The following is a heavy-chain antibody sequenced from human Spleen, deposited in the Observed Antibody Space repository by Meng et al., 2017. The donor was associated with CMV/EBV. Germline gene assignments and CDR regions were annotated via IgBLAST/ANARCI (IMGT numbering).Heavy chain of an antibody. CDR1: GDSVRSGGYY. Sequence: GSLRLSCTVSGDSVRSGGYYWTWIRQPPGKGLEWIGYIYYSGSTNYNPSLKTRVTISVDTSKNQFSLKLRSVTTADSAVYYCATPGTTASGYYGVDVWGQGTTVTVSS. V-gene: IGHV4-61*08. D-gene: IGHD6-13*01. J-gene: IGHJ6*02. CDR2: IYYSGST. CDR3: ATPGTTASGYYGVDV.